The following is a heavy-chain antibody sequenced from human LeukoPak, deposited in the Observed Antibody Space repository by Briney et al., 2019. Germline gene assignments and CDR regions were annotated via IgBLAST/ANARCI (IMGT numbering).Heavy chain of an antibody. D-gene: IGHD6-6*01. Sequence: PGGSLRLSCAASGFTFDDYAMHWVRQAPGKGLEWVSGISWNSGSIGYADSVKGRFTISRDNAKNSLYLQMNSLRAEDTALYYCAKTLSTYSSSSEFDYWGQGTLVTVSS. CDR1: GFTFDDYA. CDR3: AKTLSTYSSSSEFDY. J-gene: IGHJ4*02. CDR2: ISWNSGSI. V-gene: IGHV3-9*01.